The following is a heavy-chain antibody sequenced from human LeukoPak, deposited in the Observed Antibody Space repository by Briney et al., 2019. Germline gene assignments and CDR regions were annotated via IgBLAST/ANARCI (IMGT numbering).Heavy chain of an antibody. CDR2: ISYDGSNK. D-gene: IGHD4-11*01. CDR1: GFTFSSYA. V-gene: IGHV3-30-3*01. Sequence: PGRSLRLSCAASGFTFSSYAMHWVRQAPGKGLEWVAVISYDGSNKYYADSVKGRFTISRDNSKNTLYLQMNSLRAEDTAVYYCARGEDYSNYEELPLLDYWGQGTLVTVSS. J-gene: IGHJ4*02. CDR3: ARGEDYSNYEELPLLDY.